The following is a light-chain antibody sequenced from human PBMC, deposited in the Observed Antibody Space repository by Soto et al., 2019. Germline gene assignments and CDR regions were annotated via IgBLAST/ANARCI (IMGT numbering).Light chain of an antibody. Sequence: AIRMTQSPSSLSASTGDRVTVTCRASQGISSYLAWYQQKPGRAPKLLISAASTLQSGVPARFSGSGSGTDFTLSITSLQPEDFATYYCQQSYSTPITFGQGTRLEIK. CDR1: QGISSY. V-gene: IGKV1-8*01. J-gene: IGKJ5*01. CDR3: QQSYSTPIT. CDR2: AAS.